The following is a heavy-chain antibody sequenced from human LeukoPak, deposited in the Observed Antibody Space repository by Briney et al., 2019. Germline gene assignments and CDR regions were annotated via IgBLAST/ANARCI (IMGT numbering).Heavy chain of an antibody. CDR2: IDYSGGST. Sequence: PGGSLRLSCTASGFTLSSYEMSWIRQAPGKGLEWVSSIDYSGGSTYYADSVKGRFTVSGDNFKNTVYLQMSSLTAADTAVYYCAKDRSIGTYYTFDHWGQGTLVTVSS. CDR3: AKDRSIGTYYTFDH. V-gene: IGHV3-23*01. J-gene: IGHJ4*02. D-gene: IGHD1-26*01. CDR1: GFTLSSYE.